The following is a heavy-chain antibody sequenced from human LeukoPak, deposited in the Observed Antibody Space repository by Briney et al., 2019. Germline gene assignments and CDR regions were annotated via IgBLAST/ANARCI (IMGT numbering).Heavy chain of an antibody. Sequence: SETLSLTCTVSGGSISSYYWSWIRQPPGKGLEWIGYIYYSGSTNYNSSLKSRVTISVDTSKNQFSLKLNSVTAADTAVYYCARVGGVQLWLYFDYWGQGTLVTVSS. D-gene: IGHD5-18*01. CDR1: GGSISSYY. V-gene: IGHV4-59*01. CDR2: IYYSGST. CDR3: ARVGGVQLWLYFDY. J-gene: IGHJ4*02.